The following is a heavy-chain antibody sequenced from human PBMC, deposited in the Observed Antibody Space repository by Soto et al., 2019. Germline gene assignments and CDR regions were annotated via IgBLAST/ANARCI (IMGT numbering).Heavy chain of an antibody. J-gene: IGHJ4*02. Sequence: PGESLKISCNGSGYSFTSYWIGWVRQIPWKGLEWMGIIYPGDSDTRYSPSFQAQVTISADKPISTAYLQWSSLKASDTAMYYCARLDDYNGDFPFDYWGQGTLVTVSS. D-gene: IGHD4-4*01. V-gene: IGHV5-51*01. CDR1: GYSFTSYW. CDR2: IYPGDSDT. CDR3: ARLDDYNGDFPFDY.